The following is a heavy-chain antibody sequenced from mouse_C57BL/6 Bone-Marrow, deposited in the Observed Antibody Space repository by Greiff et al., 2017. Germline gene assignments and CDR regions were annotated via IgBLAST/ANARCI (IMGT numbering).Heavy chain of an antibody. Sequence: QVQLQQPGAELVMPGASVKLSCKASGYTFTSYWMHWVKQRPGQGLEWIGEIDTSDSYTNYNQKFKGKSTLTVDKSYSTAYMQLSSLTSEDSAVEYRAREGDLPGAMDYWGQGTSVTVSS. CDR3: AREGDLPGAMDY. J-gene: IGHJ4*01. V-gene: IGHV1-69*01. CDR1: GYTFTSYW. CDR2: IDTSDSYT.